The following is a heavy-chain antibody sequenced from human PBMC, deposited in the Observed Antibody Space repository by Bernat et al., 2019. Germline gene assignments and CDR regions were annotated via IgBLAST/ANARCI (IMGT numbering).Heavy chain of an antibody. J-gene: IGHJ3*02. D-gene: IGHD5-12*01. CDR2: ISSSGNTM. V-gene: IGHV3-48*03. CDR3: ARDSGYDAFDI. CDR1: GFTFSSYE. Sequence: VQLVESGGGLVQPGGSLSLSCAASGFTFSSYEMNWVRQAPGKGLEWVSYISSSGNTMSYADSVKGRFTISRDNAKISLYLQMNSLRAEDTAVYYCARDSGYDAFDIWGQGTMVTVSS.